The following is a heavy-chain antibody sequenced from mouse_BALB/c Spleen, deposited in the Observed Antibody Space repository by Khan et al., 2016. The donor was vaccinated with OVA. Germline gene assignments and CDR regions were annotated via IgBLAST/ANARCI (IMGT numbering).Heavy chain of an antibody. CDR1: GFTFSAYG. D-gene: IGHD4-1*01. V-gene: IGHV5-6*01. Sequence: EVQLVESGGDLVRPGGSLKLPCAASGFTFSAYGMSWVRQSPDKRLEWVVTIISDGYYTYYSDSLMGRFIISRDNAKNTLYLQMRSLKSEDTAMYYCASHVTGSFAYWGQGTLVTVSA. J-gene: IGHJ3*01. CDR3: ASHVTGSFAY. CDR2: IISDGYYT.